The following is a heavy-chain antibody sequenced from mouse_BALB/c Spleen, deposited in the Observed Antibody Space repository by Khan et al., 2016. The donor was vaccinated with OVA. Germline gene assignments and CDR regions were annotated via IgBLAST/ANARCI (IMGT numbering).Heavy chain of an antibody. J-gene: IGHJ3*01. D-gene: IGHD1-3*01. CDR3: AKNYWFAY. CDR1: GFTFSNYA. Sequence: EVELVESGGGLVKPGGSLKLSCEASGFTFSNYAMSWVRQSPEKRLEWVASIGSGESTYYLDSVKGRVTISRDNARKILYLKMSSLRSEDTAMYYCAKNYWFAYWGQGTLVTVSA. V-gene: IGHV5-6-5*01. CDR2: IGSGEST.